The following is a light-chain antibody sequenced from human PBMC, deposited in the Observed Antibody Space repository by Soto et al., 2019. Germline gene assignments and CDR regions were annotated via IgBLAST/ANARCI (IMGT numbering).Light chain of an antibody. Sequence: EIVVTQSPATLYVSPGERATLSCRASQSVSSNLAWHQQKPGQAPRLLVYGESTRATGIPARFSGSGSGTEFTLTISSLQSEDFAVYYCQQYNTWPHTFGQGTKLEIK. V-gene: IGKV3-15*01. CDR2: GES. J-gene: IGKJ2*01. CDR1: QSVSSN. CDR3: QQYNTWPHT.